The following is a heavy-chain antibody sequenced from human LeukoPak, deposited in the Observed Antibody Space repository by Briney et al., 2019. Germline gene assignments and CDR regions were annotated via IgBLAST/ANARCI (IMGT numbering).Heavy chain of an antibody. Sequence: ASVKVSCKASGYTFTSYGISWVRQAPGQGLEWMGWISAYNGNTNYAQKLQGRVTMTTDTSTSTAHMELRSLRSDDTAVYYCAREIPPGISAGMDVWGQGTTVTVSS. J-gene: IGHJ6*02. CDR2: ISAYNGNT. CDR3: AREIPPGISAGMDV. CDR1: GYTFTSYG. D-gene: IGHD3-3*02. V-gene: IGHV1-18*01.